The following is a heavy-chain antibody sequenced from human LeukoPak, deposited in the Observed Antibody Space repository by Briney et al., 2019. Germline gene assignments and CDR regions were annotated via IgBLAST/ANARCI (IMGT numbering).Heavy chain of an antibody. J-gene: IGHJ4*02. D-gene: IGHD3-22*01. CDR3: ARGPHYYDSSQQFDY. Sequence: PSETLSLTCTVSGGSISSHYWSWIRQPAGKGLEWIGRIYTSGSTNYNPSFKSRVTMSVDTSKNQFSLKLSSVTAADTAVYYCARGPHYYDSSQQFDYWGQGTLVTVSS. CDR2: IYTSGST. V-gene: IGHV4-4*07. CDR1: GGSISSHY.